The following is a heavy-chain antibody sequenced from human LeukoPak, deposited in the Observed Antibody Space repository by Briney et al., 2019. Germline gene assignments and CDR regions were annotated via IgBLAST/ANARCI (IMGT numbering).Heavy chain of an antibody. Sequence: GGSLRLSCAASGFTFNSYVMSWVRQAPGKGLVWVSRITRDGSYANYADSVKGRFTFSRDNAGNTLYLQMNSLRAEDTAVYYCARDGDGFNFDFWGQGALVTVSS. CDR1: GFTFNSYV. V-gene: IGHV3-74*01. D-gene: IGHD5-24*01. J-gene: IGHJ4*02. CDR3: ARDGDGFNFDF. CDR2: ITRDGSYA.